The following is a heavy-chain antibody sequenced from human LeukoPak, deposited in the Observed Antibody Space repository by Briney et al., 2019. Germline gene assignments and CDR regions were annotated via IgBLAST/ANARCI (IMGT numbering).Heavy chain of an antibody. CDR3: ARRSAVAGTLDY. CDR2: IYSGGST. Sequence: GGSLRLSCAASGFTVSSNYMSWVRQAPGKGLEWVSVIYSGGSTYYADSVKGRFTISRDNSKNTLYLQMNSLRAEDTAVYYCARRSAVAGTLDYWGQGTLVTVSS. D-gene: IGHD6-19*01. CDR1: GFTVSSNY. V-gene: IGHV3-53*01. J-gene: IGHJ4*02.